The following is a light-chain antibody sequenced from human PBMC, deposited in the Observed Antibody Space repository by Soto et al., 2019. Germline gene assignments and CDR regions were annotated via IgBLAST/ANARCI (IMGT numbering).Light chain of an antibody. J-gene: IGKJ1*01. V-gene: IGKV1-5*03. CDR1: ESIDSW. CDR3: QQYNSYSRT. CDR2: KAS. Sequence: DIPMTQSPSTLSAFVRDRVTITSRTSESIDSWLAWHQQKPGRAPKLLISKASSLESGVPSRFSGSGFGTEFTPTISSLQPDDFATYYCQQYNSYSRTFGQGTKVDIK.